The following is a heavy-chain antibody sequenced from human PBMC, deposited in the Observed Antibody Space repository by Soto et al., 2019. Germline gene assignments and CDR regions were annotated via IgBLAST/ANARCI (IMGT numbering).Heavy chain of an antibody. D-gene: IGHD6-13*01. V-gene: IGHV3-23*01. J-gene: IGHJ6*02. Sequence: PGGSLRLSCAASGFTFSSYAMSWVRQAPGKGLEWVSAISGSGGSTYYADSVKGRFTISRDNSKNTLYLQMNSLRAEDTAVYYCAKARQQLVSYYGMDVWGQGTTVTVSS. CDR2: ISGSGGST. CDR3: AKARQQLVSYYGMDV. CDR1: GFTFSSYA.